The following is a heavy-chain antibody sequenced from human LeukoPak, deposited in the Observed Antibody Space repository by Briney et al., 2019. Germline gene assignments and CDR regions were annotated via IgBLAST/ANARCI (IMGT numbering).Heavy chain of an antibody. CDR3: ARERYSSGWYASVGAFDI. CDR1: GYTFTGYY. V-gene: IGHV1-2*02. CDR2: INPNSGGT. Sequence: ASVKVSCKASGYTFTGYYMHWVRQAPGQGLEWMGWINPNSGGTNYAQKFQGRVTMTSDTSISTAYMELSRLRSDDTAVYYCARERYSSGWYASVGAFDIWGQGTMVTVSS. J-gene: IGHJ3*02. D-gene: IGHD6-19*01.